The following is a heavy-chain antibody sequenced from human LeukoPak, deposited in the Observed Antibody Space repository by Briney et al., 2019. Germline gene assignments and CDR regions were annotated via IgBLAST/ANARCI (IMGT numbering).Heavy chain of an antibody. CDR1: GGSINSGDYY. D-gene: IGHD3-10*01. Sequence: AETLSLTCTVSGGSINSGDYYWVWIRQPPGKGLEWIGSIYYSGSASYYPSLKSRVTMTVDTSKSQFSLKLSSVTAAATAVYFCARSPHIWFAERGWFDPWGQGTLVTVSS. CDR3: ARSPHIWFAERGWFDP. J-gene: IGHJ5*02. V-gene: IGHV4-39*07. CDR2: IYYSGSA.